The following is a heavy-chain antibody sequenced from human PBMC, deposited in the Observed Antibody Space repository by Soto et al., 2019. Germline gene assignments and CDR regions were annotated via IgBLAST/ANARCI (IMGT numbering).Heavy chain of an antibody. V-gene: IGHV3-23*01. CDR1: GFIISSYG. D-gene: IGHD3-10*01. CDR3: AKRFYYGSGSFDL. J-gene: IGHJ2*01. Sequence: EVQLLESGGGLVQPGGSLRLSYAASGFIISSYGMGWVRQAPGKGLEWVSAISGSGSSTYYADSVKGRFSISRDDPKNTLYLQMNALRAEDTAEYYCAKRFYYGSGSFDLWGRGTLVTVSS. CDR2: ISGSGSST.